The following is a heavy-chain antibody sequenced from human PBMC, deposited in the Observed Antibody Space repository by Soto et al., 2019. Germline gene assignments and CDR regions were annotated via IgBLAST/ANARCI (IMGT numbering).Heavy chain of an antibody. CDR3: ARDRRLRLGELSFMCFDP. D-gene: IGHD3-16*02. Sequence: QVQLVESGGGVVQPGRSLRLSCAASGFTFSSYGMHWVRQAPGKGLEWVALIWYDGSNKYYADSVKGRFTISRDNYKSTLYLQMNSLRAEDTAVYYCARDRRLRLGELSFMCFDPWGQGTLVTVSS. CDR1: GFTFSSYG. J-gene: IGHJ5*02. V-gene: IGHV3-33*01. CDR2: IWYDGSNK.